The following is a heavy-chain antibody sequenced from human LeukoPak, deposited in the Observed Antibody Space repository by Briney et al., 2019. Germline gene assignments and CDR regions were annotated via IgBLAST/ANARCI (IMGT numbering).Heavy chain of an antibody. Sequence: GGSLRLSCAASGFTFDDYAMHWVRQAPGKGLEWVSGISWNSGSIGYADSVKGRFTTSRDNAKNSLYLQMNSLRAEDTALYYCAKASTVTPYYFDYWGQGTLVTVSS. J-gene: IGHJ4*02. D-gene: IGHD4-17*01. CDR1: GFTFDDYA. V-gene: IGHV3-9*01. CDR3: AKASTVTPYYFDY. CDR2: ISWNSGSI.